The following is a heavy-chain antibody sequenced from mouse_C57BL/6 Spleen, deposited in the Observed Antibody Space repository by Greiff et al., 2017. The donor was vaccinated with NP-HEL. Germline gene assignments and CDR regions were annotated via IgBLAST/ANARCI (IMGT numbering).Heavy chain of an antibody. CDR2: IYPGDGDT. J-gene: IGHJ4*01. V-gene: IGHV1-82*01. CDR3: ARGNSNYDAMDY. CDR1: GYAFSSSW. Sequence: QVQLKESGPELVKPGDSVKISCKASGYAFSSSWMNWVKQRPGKGLEWIGRIYPGDGDTNYNGKFKGKATLTADKSSSTAYMQLSSLTSEDSAVYYCARGNSNYDAMDYWGQGTSVTVSS. D-gene: IGHD2-5*01.